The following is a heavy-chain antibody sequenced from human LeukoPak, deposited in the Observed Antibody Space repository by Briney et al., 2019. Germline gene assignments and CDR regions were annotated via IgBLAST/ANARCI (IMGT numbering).Heavy chain of an antibody. CDR1: GFTFSSYW. CDR2: INSDGSST. V-gene: IGHV3-74*01. Sequence: GGSLGLSCAASGFTFSSYWMHWVRQAPGKGLVWVSRINSDGSSTSYADSVKGRFTISRDNAKNTLYLQMNSLRAEDTAVYYCARDALYDSSGYSGTVNYYYYMDVWGKGTTVTVSS. CDR3: ARDALYDSSGYSGTVNYYYYMDV. J-gene: IGHJ6*03. D-gene: IGHD3-22*01.